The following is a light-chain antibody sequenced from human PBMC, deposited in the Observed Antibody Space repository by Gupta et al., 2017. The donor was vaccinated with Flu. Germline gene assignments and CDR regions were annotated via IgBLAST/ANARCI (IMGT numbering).Light chain of an antibody. CDR3: AVWDDSLNGWV. CDR1: SPNIGVNY. J-gene: IGLJ3*02. V-gene: IGLV1-44*01. Sequence: QSVLTQPPSASGPPGQGVTVSCSGSSPNIGVNYVNWYQQLPGTAPKLLIYYHNQRPSGVPDRFSGSKSGTSASLAISGLRSEDEANYYCAVWDDSLNGWVFGGGTKLTVL. CDR2: YHN.